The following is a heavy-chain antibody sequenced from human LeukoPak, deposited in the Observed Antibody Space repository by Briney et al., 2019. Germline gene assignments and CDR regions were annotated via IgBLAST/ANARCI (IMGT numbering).Heavy chain of an antibody. J-gene: IGHJ1*01. Sequence: PSETLSLTCAVYGGSFSGYYWSWIRQPPGKGLEWIGYIYYSGSTYYNPSLKSRVTMSVDTSKNQFSLKLSSVTAADTAVYYCAREGYYDSSGYLQHWGQGTLVTVSS. D-gene: IGHD3-22*01. V-gene: IGHV4-30-4*01. CDR1: GGSFSGYY. CDR2: IYYSGST. CDR3: AREGYYDSSGYLQH.